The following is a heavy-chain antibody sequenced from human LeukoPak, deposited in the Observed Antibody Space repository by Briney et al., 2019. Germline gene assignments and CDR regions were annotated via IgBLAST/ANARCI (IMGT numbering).Heavy chain of an antibody. CDR1: GFTFSSYS. D-gene: IGHD3-22*01. V-gene: IGHV3-48*02. J-gene: IGHJ4*02. CDR2: ISSSSSTI. CDR3: AKTYYYDSSGYYPKPPVDY. Sequence: PGGSLRLSCAASGFTFSSYSMNWVRQAPGKGLEWVSYISSSSSTIYYADSVKGRFTISRDNAKNSLYLQMNSLRDEDTAVYYCAKTYYYDSSGYYPKPPVDYWGQGTLVTVSS.